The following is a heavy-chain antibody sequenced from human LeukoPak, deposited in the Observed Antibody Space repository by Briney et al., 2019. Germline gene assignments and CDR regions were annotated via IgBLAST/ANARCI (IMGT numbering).Heavy chain of an antibody. J-gene: IGHJ4*02. D-gene: IGHD3-3*01. Sequence: GGSLRLSCAASGFTFSSYAMSWVRQAPGKGLEWVSAISGSGGSTYYADSVKGRFTISRDNSKNTLYQQMNSLRAEDTAVYYCTPDFWSGYSPPDDYWGQGTLVTVSS. CDR1: GFTFSSYA. CDR2: ISGSGGST. V-gene: IGHV3-23*01. CDR3: TPDFWSGYSPPDDY.